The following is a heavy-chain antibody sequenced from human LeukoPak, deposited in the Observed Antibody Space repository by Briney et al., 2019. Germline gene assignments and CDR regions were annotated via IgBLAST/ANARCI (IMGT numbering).Heavy chain of an antibody. CDR2: IIPIFGTA. CDR1: GGTFSSYA. V-gene: IGHV1-69*05. Sequence: SVKVSCKASGGTFSSYAISWVRQAPGQGLEWMGRIIPIFGTANYAQKFQGRVTITTDESTSTAYMEPSSLRSEDTAVYYCAREGSGWYMDFQHWGQGTLVTVSS. CDR3: AREGSGWYMDFQH. D-gene: IGHD6-19*01. J-gene: IGHJ1*01.